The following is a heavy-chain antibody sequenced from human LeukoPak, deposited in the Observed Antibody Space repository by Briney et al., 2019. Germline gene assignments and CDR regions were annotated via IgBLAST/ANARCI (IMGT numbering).Heavy chain of an antibody. D-gene: IGHD2-15*01. CDR3: ASSTGGGIVALDP. J-gene: IGHJ5*02. CDR1: RYTFTGYY. Sequence: GASVKVSCKASRYTFTGYYMHWVRQAPGQGLEWMGWINPNSGGTNYAQKFQGRVTMTRDTSISTAYMELSRLRSDDTAVYYCASSTGGGIVALDPWGQGTLVTVSS. CDR2: INPNSGGT. V-gene: IGHV1-2*02.